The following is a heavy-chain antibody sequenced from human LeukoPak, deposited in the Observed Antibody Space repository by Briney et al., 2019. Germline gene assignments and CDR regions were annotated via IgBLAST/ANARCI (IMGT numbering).Heavy chain of an antibody. V-gene: IGHV3-11*01. CDR2: ISSSGSTI. CDR1: GFTFSDYY. CDR3: ARDFNRATPGGY. D-gene: IGHD1-14*01. Sequence: PGGSLRHSCAASGFTFSDYYMSWIRQAPGKGLEWVSYISSSGSTIYYADSMKGRFTISRDNAKNSLCLQMNSLRAEDTAVYYCARDFNRATPGGYWGQGTLVTVSS. J-gene: IGHJ4*02.